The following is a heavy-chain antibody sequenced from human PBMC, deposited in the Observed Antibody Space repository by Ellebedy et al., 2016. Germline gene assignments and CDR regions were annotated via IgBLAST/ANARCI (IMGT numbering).Heavy chain of an antibody. J-gene: IGHJ1*01. CDR1: GGSISSYH. Sequence: SETLSLTCTVSGGSISSYHWSWIRQPPGKGLECIGYVYNTGNTNYNPSLKSRVTISVDTSKNQFSLKLSSVTAAGTAVYYCARIGDYALKDWGQGTLVTVSS. V-gene: IGHV4-59*08. CDR2: VYNTGNT. D-gene: IGHD4-17*01. CDR3: ARIGDYALKD.